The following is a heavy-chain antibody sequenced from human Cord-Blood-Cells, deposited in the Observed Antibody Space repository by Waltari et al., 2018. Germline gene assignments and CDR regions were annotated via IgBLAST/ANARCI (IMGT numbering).Heavy chain of an antibody. CDR1: GFTVSSNY. D-gene: IGHD6-6*01. Sequence: EVQLVESGGGLIQPGGSLRLSCAASGFTVSSNYMSWVRQAPGKGLEWVSVIYSGGSTDYADSVKGRFTISRDNSKNTLYLQMNSLRAEDTAVYYCAREVEYSSSYYFDYWGQGTLVTVSS. J-gene: IGHJ4*02. CDR2: IYSGGST. V-gene: IGHV3-53*01. CDR3: AREVEYSSSYYFDY.